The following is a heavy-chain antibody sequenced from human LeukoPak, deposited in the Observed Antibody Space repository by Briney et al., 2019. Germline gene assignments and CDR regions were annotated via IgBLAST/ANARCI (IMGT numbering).Heavy chain of an antibody. CDR2: IIPILGIA. CDR1: GGTFSSYA. CDR3: AREPTMIVVEYYFDY. V-gene: IGHV1-69*04. J-gene: IGHJ4*02. Sequence: ASVKVSCKASGGTFSSYAISWVRQAPGQGLEWMGRIIPILGIANYAQQFQGRVTITADKSTSTAYMELGSLRSEDTAVYYCAREPTMIVVEYYFDYWGQGTLVTVSS. D-gene: IGHD3-22*01.